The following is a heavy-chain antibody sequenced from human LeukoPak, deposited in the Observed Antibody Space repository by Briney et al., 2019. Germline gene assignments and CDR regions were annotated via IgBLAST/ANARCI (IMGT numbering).Heavy chain of an antibody. CDR3: AKDMRGAAGLDY. CDR1: GLTFDDYA. V-gene: IGHV3-9*01. J-gene: IGHJ4*02. D-gene: IGHD6-13*01. Sequence: QPGRSLRLSCAASGLTFDDYAMHWVRQAPGKGLEWVSGISWNSGSIGYADSVKGRFTISRDNAKNSLYLQMNNLRAEDTALYYCAKDMRGAAGLDYWGQGTLVTVSS. CDR2: ISWNSGSI.